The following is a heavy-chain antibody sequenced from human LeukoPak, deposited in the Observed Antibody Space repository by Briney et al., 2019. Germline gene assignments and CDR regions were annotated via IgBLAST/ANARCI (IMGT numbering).Heavy chain of an antibody. V-gene: IGHV3-33*06. CDR3: AKGDGSNNYYMDV. D-gene: IGHD3-10*01. CDR1: GFTFSNYG. Sequence: GGSLRLSCAASGFTFSNYGMHWVRQAPGRGLEWVAVIWYDGTNKFYADSVKGRFTISRDNSRSTLYLQMDTLRAEDTAVYYCAKGDGSNNYYMDVWGKGTTVTVSS. J-gene: IGHJ6*03. CDR2: IWYDGTNK.